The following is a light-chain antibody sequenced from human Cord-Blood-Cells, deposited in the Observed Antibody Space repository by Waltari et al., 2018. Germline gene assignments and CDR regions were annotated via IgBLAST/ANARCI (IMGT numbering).Light chain of an antibody. V-gene: IGKV4-1*01. Sequence: DIVMTQSPDSLAVSLGERATINCKSSQSVLYSSNNKNYLAWYQQKPGHPPKLLIYCASTRESGVPDRFSGSGSGTDFTLTISSLQAEDVAVYYCQQYYSTPFTFGPGTKVDIK. J-gene: IGKJ3*01. CDR1: QSVLYSSNNKNY. CDR3: QQYYSTPFT. CDR2: CAS.